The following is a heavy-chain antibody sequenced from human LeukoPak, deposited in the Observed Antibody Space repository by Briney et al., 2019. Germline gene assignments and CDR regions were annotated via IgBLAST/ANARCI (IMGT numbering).Heavy chain of an antibody. CDR2: IYNSGST. CDR1: GGSISTDY. J-gene: IGHJ5*02. Sequence: PSETLSLTCTVSGGSISTDYWSWIRQPPGKGLEWIGYIYNSGSTNYNPSLKSRVIISVDTSKNQFSLKLSSVTAADTAVYYCARGRRLFMIFGGSFDPWGQGTLVTVSS. V-gene: IGHV4-59*01. D-gene: IGHD3/OR15-3a*01. CDR3: ARGRRLFMIFGGSFDP.